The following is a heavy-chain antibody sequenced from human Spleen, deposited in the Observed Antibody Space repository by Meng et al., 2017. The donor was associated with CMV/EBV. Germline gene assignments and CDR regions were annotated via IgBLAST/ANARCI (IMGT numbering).Heavy chain of an antibody. CDR3: AKESIPIAARTETNHFDY. J-gene: IGHJ4*02. V-gene: IGHV3-23*03. CDR1: GFTFSNYA. CDR2: IYSGGVST. D-gene: IGHD6-6*01. Sequence: GGSLRLSCAAGGFTFSNYAMSWVRQAPGKGLEWVSSIYSGGVSTFYADSMKGRFTISRDNSRNTLYLQMTGLRAEDTAIYYCAKESIPIAARTETNHFDYWGQGTLVTVS.